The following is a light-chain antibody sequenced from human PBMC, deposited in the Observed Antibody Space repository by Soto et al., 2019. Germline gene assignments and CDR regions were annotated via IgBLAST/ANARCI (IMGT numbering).Light chain of an antibody. CDR1: QGISSY. V-gene: IGKV1-8*01. Sequence: AIRMTQSPSSFSASTGDRVTITCRASQGISSYLAWYQQKPGKAPKLLIYAASTLQSGVPSRFSGSGSGTDFTLTLSCLQSEDFATYYCQQYYSYPPWTFGQGTKLEIK. CDR3: QQYYSYPPWT. J-gene: IGKJ1*01. CDR2: AAS.